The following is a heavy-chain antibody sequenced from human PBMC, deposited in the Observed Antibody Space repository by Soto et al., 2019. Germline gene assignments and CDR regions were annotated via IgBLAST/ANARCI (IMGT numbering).Heavy chain of an antibody. CDR3: AKDRSTIMWFDP. CDR2: IQMSGTT. CDR1: GASVRSYH. V-gene: IGHV4-4*07. J-gene: IGHJ5*02. D-gene: IGHD5-12*01. Sequence: QVRLQESGPGVVKPSETLSLTCAVSGASVRSYHWSWIRQAAEKGLEWIGRIQMSGTTNYNPSLKTRVTMSLDTAKNEVSLRMTSVTAADTAVYFCAKDRSTIMWFDPWGQGILVTVSS.